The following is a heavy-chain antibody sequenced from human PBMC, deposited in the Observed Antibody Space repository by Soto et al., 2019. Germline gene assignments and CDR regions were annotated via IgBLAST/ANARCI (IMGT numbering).Heavy chain of an antibody. V-gene: IGHV4-39*01. CDR1: GGSISSSSYY. Sequence: SETLSLTCTVSGGSISSSSYYWGWIRQPPGKGLEWIGSIYYSGSTYYNPSLKSRVTISVDTSKNQFSLKLSSVTAADTAVYYCARVNVIEARPAFDYWGQGTLVTVSS. CDR2: IYYSGST. CDR3: ARVNVIEARPAFDY. D-gene: IGHD6-6*01. J-gene: IGHJ4*02.